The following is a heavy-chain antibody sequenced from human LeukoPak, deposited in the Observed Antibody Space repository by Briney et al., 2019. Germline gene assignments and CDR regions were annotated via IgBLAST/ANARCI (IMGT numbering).Heavy chain of an antibody. Sequence: GASVKVSCKASGYTFTSYAMNWVRQAPGQGLEWMGWINTNTGNPTYAQGFTGRFVFSLDTSVSTAYLQISSLKAEDTAVYYCASSLGLRYEWELPPADYWGQGTLVTVSS. CDR1: GYTFTSYA. CDR3: ASSLGLRYEWELPPADY. D-gene: IGHD1-26*01. J-gene: IGHJ4*02. CDR2: INTNTGNP. V-gene: IGHV7-4-1*02.